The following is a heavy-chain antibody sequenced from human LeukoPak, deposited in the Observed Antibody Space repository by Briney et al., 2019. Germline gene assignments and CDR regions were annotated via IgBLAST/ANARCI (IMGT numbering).Heavy chain of an antibody. CDR1: GYTLTELS. CDR3: ARDLMVYAGDYYYGMDV. Sequence: ASVTVSCKVSGYTLTELSMHWVRQAPGKGLEWMGGFDPEDGETIYAQKFQGRVTMTEDTSTDTAYMELSSLRSEDTAVYYYARDLMVYAGDYYYGMDVWGQGTTVTVSS. J-gene: IGHJ6*02. D-gene: IGHD2-8*01. V-gene: IGHV1-24*01. CDR2: FDPEDGET.